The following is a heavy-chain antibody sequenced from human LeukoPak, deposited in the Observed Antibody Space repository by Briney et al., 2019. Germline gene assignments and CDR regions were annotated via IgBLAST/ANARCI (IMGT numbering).Heavy chain of an antibody. CDR2: IYYSGST. CDR3: ASTWEPGDY. V-gene: IGHV4-59*01. J-gene: IGHJ4*02. D-gene: IGHD1-26*01. Sequence: SETLSLTCTVSGGSISSYYWSWIRQPPGKGLEWIGYIYYSGSTNYNPSLKSRVTISVDTSKNQFSLKLSSVTAADTAVYYCASTWEPGDYWGQGTLVTVSS. CDR1: GGSISSYY.